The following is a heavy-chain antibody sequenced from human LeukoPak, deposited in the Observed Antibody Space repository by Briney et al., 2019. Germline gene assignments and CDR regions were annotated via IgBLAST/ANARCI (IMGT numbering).Heavy chain of an antibody. J-gene: IGHJ4*02. CDR2: ISGSGGST. V-gene: IGHV3-23*01. D-gene: IGHD3-16*01. CDR1: GFTFVDYG. Sequence: GGSLRLSCATSGFTFVDYGLSWVRQAPGQGLEWVSAISGSGGSTYYADSVKGRFTISRDNSKNTLYLQMNSLRAEDTAVYYCARDGGAYCYWGQGTLVTVSS. CDR3: ARDGGAYCY.